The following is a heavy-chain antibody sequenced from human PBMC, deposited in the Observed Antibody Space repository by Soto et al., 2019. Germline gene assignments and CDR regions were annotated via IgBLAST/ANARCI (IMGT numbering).Heavy chain of an antibody. CDR3: ARALYPGLDY. V-gene: IGHV3-66*01. CDR1: GFTVSSNY. D-gene: IGHD3-16*02. Sequence: PGGSLRLSCAATGFTVSSNYMSWVRQAPGKGLEWVSVIYSGGSTNYADSVKGRFTISRDSSKNTLYLQMNSLRAEDTAVYYCARALYPGLDYWGQGTLVTVSS. J-gene: IGHJ4*02. CDR2: IYSGGST.